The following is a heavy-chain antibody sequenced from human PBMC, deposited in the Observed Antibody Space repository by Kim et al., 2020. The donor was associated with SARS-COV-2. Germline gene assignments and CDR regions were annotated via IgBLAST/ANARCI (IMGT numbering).Heavy chain of an antibody. CDR1: GYTFTAYY. V-gene: IGHV1-46*01. D-gene: IGHD1-26*01. CDR2: INPSGGST. Sequence: ASVKVSCRTSGYTFTAYYVHWVRQAPGQGLEWVGMINPSGGSTIYAQKFQGRITLTRDTSTNTVYMDLNSLRSDDTAVFFCARDQNSGGAFDIWGQGTMVTVSS. CDR3: ARDQNSGGAFDI. J-gene: IGHJ3*02.